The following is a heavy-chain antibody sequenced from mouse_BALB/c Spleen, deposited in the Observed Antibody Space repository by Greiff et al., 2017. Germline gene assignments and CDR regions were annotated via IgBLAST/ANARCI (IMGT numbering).Heavy chain of an antibody. J-gene: IGHJ4*01. CDR1: GFSLSRYS. Sequence: VMLVESGPGLVAPSQSLSITCTVSGFSLSRYSVHWVRQPPGKGLEWLGMIWGGGSTDYNSALKSRLSISKDNSKSQVFLKMNSLQTDDTAMYYCARDGAARAVMDYWGQGTSVTVSS. D-gene: IGHD3-1*01. CDR2: IWGGGST. V-gene: IGHV2-6-4*01. CDR3: ARDGAARAVMDY.